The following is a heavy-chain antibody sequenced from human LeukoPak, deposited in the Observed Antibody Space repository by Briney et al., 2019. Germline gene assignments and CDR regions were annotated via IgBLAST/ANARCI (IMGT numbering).Heavy chain of an antibody. Sequence: ASVKVSCKASGYTFTGYYIHWVRQAPGQGLEWMGWINPNSGGTNYAQNLEGRVTMTRDTSISTAYMELSSLTSDDTAVYYCARALSSLRLYYFDYGGQGTLITVSS. V-gene: IGHV1-2*02. CDR2: INPNSGGT. CDR1: GYTFTGYY. J-gene: IGHJ4*02. D-gene: IGHD6-6*01. CDR3: ARALSSLRLYYFDY.